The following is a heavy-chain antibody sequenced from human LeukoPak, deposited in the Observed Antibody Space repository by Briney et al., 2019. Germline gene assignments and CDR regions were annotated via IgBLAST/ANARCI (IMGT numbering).Heavy chain of an antibody. J-gene: IGHJ6*03. Sequence: SETLSLTCAVYGGSFSGYYWSWIRQPPGKGLEWIGEINHSGSTNYNSSLKSRVTISVDTSKNQFSLKLSSVTAADTAVYYCARRGGYSYGYYYYYYMDVWGKGTTVTISS. CDR1: GGSFSGYY. V-gene: IGHV4-34*01. D-gene: IGHD5-18*01. CDR3: ARRGGYSYGYYYYYYMDV. CDR2: INHSGST.